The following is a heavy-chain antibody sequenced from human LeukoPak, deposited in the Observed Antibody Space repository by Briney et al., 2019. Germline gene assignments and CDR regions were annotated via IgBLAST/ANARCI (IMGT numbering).Heavy chain of an antibody. V-gene: IGHV3-30*02. CDR2: IRYDGSNK. CDR3: ARESGAGSSQFYYYMDV. J-gene: IGHJ6*03. Sequence: GGSLRLSCAASGFTFSSYAMHWVRQAPGKGLEWVAFIRYDGSNKYYADSVKGRFTISRDNSKNTLYLQMNSLRAEDTAVYYCARESGAGSSQFYYYMDVWGKGTTVTVSS. CDR1: GFTFSSYA. D-gene: IGHD6-13*01.